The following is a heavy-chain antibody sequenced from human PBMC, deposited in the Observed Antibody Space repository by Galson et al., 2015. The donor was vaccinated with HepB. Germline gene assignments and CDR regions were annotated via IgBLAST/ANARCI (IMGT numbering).Heavy chain of an antibody. D-gene: IGHD2-21*01. CDR3: AKETDRDLLGPPDY. Sequence: TLSLTCTVPGGSISSSGYYWSWIRQPPGKGLEWIGYISYSGSTDYSPSLKSRVTISLDTFNNHFSLNLISVTAADTAVYYCAKETDRDLLGPPDYWGQGILVTVSS. CDR2: ISYSGST. CDR1: GGSISSSGYY. V-gene: IGHV4-31*03. J-gene: IGHJ4*02.